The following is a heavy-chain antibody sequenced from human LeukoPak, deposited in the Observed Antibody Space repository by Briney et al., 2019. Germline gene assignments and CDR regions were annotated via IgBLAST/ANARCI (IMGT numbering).Heavy chain of an antibody. Sequence: GASVKVSCKASGGTFSSYAISWVRQAPGQGLEWMGGIIPIFGTANYAQKFQGRVTITADESTSTAYMELSSLRSEDTAVYYCARDRVLGDTIGYYYGMDVRGKGTTVTVSS. V-gene: IGHV1-69*13. J-gene: IGHJ6*04. CDR2: IIPIFGTA. CDR3: ARDRVLGDTIGYYYGMDV. D-gene: IGHD3-10*01. CDR1: GGTFSSYA.